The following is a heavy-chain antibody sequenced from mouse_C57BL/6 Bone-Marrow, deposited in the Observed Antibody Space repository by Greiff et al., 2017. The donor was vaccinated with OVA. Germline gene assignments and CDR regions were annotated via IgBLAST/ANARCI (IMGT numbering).Heavy chain of an antibody. CDR1: GYTFTSYW. J-gene: IGHJ2*01. CDR2: IDPSDSYT. CDR3: ARGYYSNYVDY. V-gene: IGHV1-69*01. D-gene: IGHD2-5*01. Sequence: VQLQQPGAELVMPGASVKLSCKASGYTFTSYWMHWVKQRPGQGLEWIGEIDPSDSYTNYNQKFKGKSTLTVDKSSSTAYMQLSSLTSEDSAVYYCARGYYSNYVDYWGQGTTLTVSS.